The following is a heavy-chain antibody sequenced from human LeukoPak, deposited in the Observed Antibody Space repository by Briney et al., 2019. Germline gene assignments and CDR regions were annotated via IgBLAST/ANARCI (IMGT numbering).Heavy chain of an antibody. D-gene: IGHD6-19*01. CDR3: ARDLDNSGWYVFDY. Sequence: PSETLSLTCTVSGGSISRYYWSWIRQPPGKGLEWIGYISYSGGTNYNPSHKSRATISVDTSKNQHSLKLSSVTAADTAVYYCARDLDNSGWYVFDYWGQGNLVTVSS. J-gene: IGHJ4*02. V-gene: IGHV4-59*01. CDR2: ISYSGGT. CDR1: GGSISRYY.